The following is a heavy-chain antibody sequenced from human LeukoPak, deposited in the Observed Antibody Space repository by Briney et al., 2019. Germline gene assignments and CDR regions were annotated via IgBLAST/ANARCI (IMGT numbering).Heavy chain of an antibody. CDR2: IYNSGGT. D-gene: IGHD3-10*01. CDR3: ARHLRGVIPHFDY. CDR1: GGPISDYY. J-gene: IGHJ4*02. Sequence: SETLSLTCSVSGGPISDYYWSWIRQPPGKGLEWIGDIYNSGGTNYNPSLKSRVTISTDTSKNQFSLRLSSVTAADTAVYYCARHLRGVIPHFDYWGQGNLVTVSS. V-gene: IGHV4-59*08.